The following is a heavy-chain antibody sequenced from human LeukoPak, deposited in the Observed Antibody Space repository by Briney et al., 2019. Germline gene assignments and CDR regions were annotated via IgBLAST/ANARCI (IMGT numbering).Heavy chain of an antibody. D-gene: IGHD3-10*01. CDR3: AKFFPGRLELGEYFDY. J-gene: IGHJ4*02. V-gene: IGHV4-59*11. CDR2: IHDTGST. Sequence: SETLSLTCSVSGGSLSSHYWSWIRQPPGKGLELIGHIHDTGSTFYNPSLRGRVTISLDTSNNQFSLKLTSMTAADTAVYYCAKFFPGRLELGEYFDYWGQGTLVTVSS. CDR1: GGSLSSHY.